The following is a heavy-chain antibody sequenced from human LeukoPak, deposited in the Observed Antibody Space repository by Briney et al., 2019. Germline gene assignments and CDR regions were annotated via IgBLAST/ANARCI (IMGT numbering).Heavy chain of an antibody. CDR3: ARDRLYSYGHYGIDI. D-gene: IGHD5-18*01. J-gene: IGHJ6*04. Sequence: SVNLSSKASGYTFSSYGISWVRQAPGQGLEWMGWISGYNGNINYAQNLQGRVTMTTDTFTSTAYMELRSLRSDDTAVYYCARDRLYSYGHYGIDIWGVGNTVTVSS. V-gene: IGHV1-18*01. CDR2: ISGYNGNI. CDR1: GYTFSSYG.